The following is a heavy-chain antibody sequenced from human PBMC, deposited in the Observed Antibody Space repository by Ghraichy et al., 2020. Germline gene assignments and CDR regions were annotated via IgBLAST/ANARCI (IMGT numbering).Heavy chain of an antibody. D-gene: IGHD3-3*01. CDR2: INHLGTT. V-gene: IGHV4-34*01. CDR1: GGSFSGYY. CDR3: ARGRRFLEYYKYYFDY. J-gene: IGHJ4*02. Sequence: SETLSLTCDVSGGSFSGYYWSWIRQSPGKGLEWIGDINHLGTTHYHPSLKSRVTMSADTSKNQFSLNLTSVTAADTAMYYCARGRRFLEYYKYYFDYWGQGTLVTVSS.